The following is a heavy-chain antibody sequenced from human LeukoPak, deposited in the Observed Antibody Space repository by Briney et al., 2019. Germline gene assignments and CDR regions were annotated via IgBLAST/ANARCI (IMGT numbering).Heavy chain of an antibody. Sequence: PSETLSLTCTVSGGSISSSSYYWGWIRQPPGKGLEWIGSIYYSGSTYCNPSLKSRVTISVDTSKNQFSLKLSSVTAADTAVYYCARVRNSGWYEGGYYYYYMDVWGKGTTVTVSS. D-gene: IGHD6-19*01. V-gene: IGHV4-39*07. CDR2: IYYSGST. CDR1: GGSISSSSYY. J-gene: IGHJ6*03. CDR3: ARVRNSGWYEGGYYYYYMDV.